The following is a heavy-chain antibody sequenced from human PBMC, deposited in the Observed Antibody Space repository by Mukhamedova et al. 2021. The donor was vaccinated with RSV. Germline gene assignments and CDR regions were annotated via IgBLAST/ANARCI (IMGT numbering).Heavy chain of an antibody. CDR2: IYTSGST. V-gene: IGHV4-4*07. J-gene: IGHJ6*03. D-gene: IGHD3-3*01. Sequence: SWIRQPAGKGLEWIGRIYTSGSTNYNPSLKSRVTMSVDTSKNQFSLKLSSVTAADTAVYYCAREESWRYDFWSGYYTENYYYYYM. CDR3: AREESWRYDFWSGYYTENYYYYYM.